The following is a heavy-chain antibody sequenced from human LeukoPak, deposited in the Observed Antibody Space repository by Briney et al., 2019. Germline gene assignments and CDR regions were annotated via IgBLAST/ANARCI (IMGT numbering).Heavy chain of an antibody. V-gene: IGHV3-53*01. CDR3: TKSGPPDPY. CDR2: LYSGGRT. D-gene: IGHD1-14*01. J-gene: IGHJ3*01. Sequence: PGGPLRLSCAASGLTVYTNDMSWVRQAPGKRLEWVSILYSGGRTYYGDSVKGRFTISRDNSRNTLYLQMNSLRAEDTAMYYCTKSGPPDPYWGQGTMVTVSS. CDR1: GLTVYTND.